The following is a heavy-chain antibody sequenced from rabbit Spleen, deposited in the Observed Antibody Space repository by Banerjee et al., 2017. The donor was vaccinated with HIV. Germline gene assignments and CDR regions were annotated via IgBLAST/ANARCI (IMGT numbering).Heavy chain of an antibody. CDR1: GFSFSSSYY. CDR2: IDSSDGDT. D-gene: IGHD7-1*01. Sequence: QSLEESGGGLVQPEGSLTLTCTTSGFSFSSSYYICWVRQAPGKGLEWIACIDSSDGDTDYANWPKGRFTISKASSTTVTLQMTSLTAADTATYFCARDTGTSFSTYGMDLWGPGTLVTVS. J-gene: IGHJ6*01. CDR3: ARDTGTSFSTYGMDL. V-gene: IGHV1S40*01.